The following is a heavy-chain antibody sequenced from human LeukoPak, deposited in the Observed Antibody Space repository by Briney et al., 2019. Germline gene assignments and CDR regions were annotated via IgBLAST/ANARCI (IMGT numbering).Heavy chain of an antibody. CDR3: ARAPPDQYNWFDP. J-gene: IGHJ5*02. Sequence: SVKVSCKAPGGTFSSYAISWVRQAPGQGLEWMGGIIPIFGTANYAQKFQGRVTITTDESTSTAYMELSSLRSEDTAVYYRARAPPDQYNWFDPWGQGTLVTVSS. CDR2: IIPIFGTA. CDR1: GGTFSSYA. V-gene: IGHV1-69*05. D-gene: IGHD2-2*01.